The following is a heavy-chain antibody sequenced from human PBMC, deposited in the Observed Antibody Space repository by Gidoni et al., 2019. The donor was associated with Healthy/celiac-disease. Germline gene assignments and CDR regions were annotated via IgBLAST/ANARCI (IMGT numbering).Heavy chain of an antibody. CDR2: IYYSVST. V-gene: IGHV4-39*01. Sequence: QEWIGSIYYSVSTYYNPSLMSRVTISVDPSKTQFSWKLGSVTSSATAVYYCARITTAYGNDSWGQGSLVTVSS. CDR3: ARITTAYGNDS. D-gene: IGHD3-22*01. J-gene: IGHJ4*02.